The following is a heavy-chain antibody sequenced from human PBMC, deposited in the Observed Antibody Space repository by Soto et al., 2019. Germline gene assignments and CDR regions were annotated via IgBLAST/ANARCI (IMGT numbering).Heavy chain of an antibody. CDR2: MNPNSGNT. CDR1: GYTFTSYD. V-gene: IGHV1-8*01. J-gene: IGHJ4*02. D-gene: IGHD3-10*01. Sequence: ASVKVSCKASGYTFTSYDINWVRRATGQGLEWMGWMNPNSGNTGYAQKFQGRVTMTRNTSISTAYMELSSLRSEDTAVYYCARATDPKWLGELLGSLGYWGQGTLVTVSS. CDR3: ARATDPKWLGELLGSLGY.